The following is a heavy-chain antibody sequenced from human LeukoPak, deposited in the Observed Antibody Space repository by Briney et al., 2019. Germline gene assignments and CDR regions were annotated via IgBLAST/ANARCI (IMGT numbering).Heavy chain of an antibody. CDR1: GFTFSNYS. Sequence: PGGSLRLSCAASGFTFSNYSMNWVRQAPGKGLEWVSSIGTTGSYIYYADSVKGRFTISRDNAKNSLYLQMNSLRAEDTAVYYCARDGTSSTSYTDAFDIWGQGTMVTVSS. CDR3: ARDGTSSTSYTDAFDI. CDR2: IGTTGSYI. D-gene: IGHD2-2*01. J-gene: IGHJ3*02. V-gene: IGHV3-21*01.